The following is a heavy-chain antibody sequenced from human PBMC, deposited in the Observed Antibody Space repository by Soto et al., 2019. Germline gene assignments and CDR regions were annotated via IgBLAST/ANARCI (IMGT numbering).Heavy chain of an antibody. J-gene: IGHJ5*02. CDR1: GYTFTSYY. CDR3: ARDRVVPAATVVNWFDP. D-gene: IGHD2-2*01. Sequence: ASVKVSCTASGYTFTSYYRHWVRQAPGQGLEWMGIINPSGGSTSYAQKFQGRVTMTRDTSTSTVYMELSSLRSEDTAVYYCARDRVVPAATVVNWFDPWGQGTLVTVSS. V-gene: IGHV1-46*01. CDR2: INPSGGST.